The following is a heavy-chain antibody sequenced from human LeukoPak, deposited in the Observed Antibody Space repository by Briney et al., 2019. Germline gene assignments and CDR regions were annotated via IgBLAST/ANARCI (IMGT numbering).Heavy chain of an antibody. CDR2: ISNTGIT. CDR3: ATSGGYRSRWSL. V-gene: IGHV4-59*01. J-gene: IGHJ4*02. CDR1: GGSISTYY. Sequence: SETLSLTCTVSGGSISTYYWGWIRQPPGKGLEWIGYISNTGITTYNPSLKSRVTISVDTSKSQFSLKLSSVTAADTAVYYCATSGGYRSRWSLWGQGTLVTVSS. D-gene: IGHD6-13*01.